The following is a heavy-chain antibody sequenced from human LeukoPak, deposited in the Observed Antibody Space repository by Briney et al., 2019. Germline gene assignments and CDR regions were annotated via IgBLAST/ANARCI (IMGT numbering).Heavy chain of an antibody. CDR3: ARSAVFGVVITYFDY. CDR1: GGSISSYY. D-gene: IGHD3-3*01. Sequence: SETLSLTCTVSGGSISSYYWSWIRQPAGKGLEWIGRIYTSGSTNYNPSLKSRVTMSVDTSKNQFSLKLSSVTAADTAVYYCARSAVFGVVITYFDYWGQGTLVTVSS. J-gene: IGHJ4*02. V-gene: IGHV4-4*07. CDR2: IYTSGST.